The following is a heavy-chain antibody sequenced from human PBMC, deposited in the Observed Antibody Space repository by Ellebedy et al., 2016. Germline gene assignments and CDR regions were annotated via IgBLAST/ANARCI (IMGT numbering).Heavy chain of an antibody. V-gene: IGHV4-61*01. J-gene: IGHJ6*02. CDR3: ARDPRLGGMDV. CDR2: IFYSGST. CDR1: GGSVSSGSYY. D-gene: IGHD3-16*01. Sequence: SETLSLXCTVSGGSVSSGSYYWSWIRQPPGKGLEWIGYIFYSGSTSYNPSLKSRVTISVDRSKNQFSLKLNSVTAADTAVYYCARDPRLGGMDVWGQGTTVTVSS.